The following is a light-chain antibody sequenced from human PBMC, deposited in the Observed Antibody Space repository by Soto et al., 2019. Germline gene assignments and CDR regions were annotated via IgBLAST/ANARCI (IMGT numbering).Light chain of an antibody. Sequence: DIQMTQSPSSLSASVGDRVTIICRASQSNVSYLNWYQQKPGKAPKLLVYAASSPRTGVPSRFSGSGSGTNFTLTIGSLQPEDFATYYCQQSYTSPFNFGPGTQVDVK. CDR1: QSNVSY. CDR3: QQSYTSPFN. CDR2: AAS. J-gene: IGKJ3*01. V-gene: IGKV1-39*01.